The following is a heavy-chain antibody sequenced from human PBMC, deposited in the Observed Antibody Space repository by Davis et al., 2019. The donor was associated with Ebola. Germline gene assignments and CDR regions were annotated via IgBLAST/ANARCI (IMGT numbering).Heavy chain of an antibody. V-gene: IGHV7-4-1*02. Sequence: ASVKVSCKASGYTFTSYGISWVRQAPGQGLEWMGWINTNTGNPTYAQGFTGRFVFSLDTSVSTAYLQISSLKAEDTAVYYCARAQFPTTSDHWGQGTLVTVSS. CDR1: GYTFTSYG. CDR2: INTNTGNP. D-gene: IGHD1-1*01. CDR3: ARAQFPTTSDH. J-gene: IGHJ4*02.